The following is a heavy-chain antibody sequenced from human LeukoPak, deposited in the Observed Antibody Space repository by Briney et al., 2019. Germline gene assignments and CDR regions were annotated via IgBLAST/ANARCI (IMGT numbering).Heavy chain of an antibody. CDR3: ARGSSGWYSIDY. J-gene: IGHJ4*01. D-gene: IGHD6-19*01. CDR2: IYSSGTT. V-gene: IGHV4-4*07. Sequence: SETLSLTCTVSGGSITNSYWSWLRQPVGKGLEWIGRIYSSGTTNYNPSLTGRVSISIDTSKSQFSLILNPVTAADTAVYYCARGSSGWYSIDYWGQGALVTVSS. CDR1: GGSITNSY.